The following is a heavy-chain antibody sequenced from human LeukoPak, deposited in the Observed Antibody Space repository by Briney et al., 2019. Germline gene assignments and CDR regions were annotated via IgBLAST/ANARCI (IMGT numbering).Heavy chain of an antibody. CDR2: IYSGGST. CDR3: ARDGPFYGMDV. D-gene: IGHD3/OR15-3a*01. V-gene: IGHV3-53*04. Sequence: GGSLRLSCAASGFTVSSNYMSWVRQAPGKGLEWVSVIYSGGSTYYADSVKGRFTISRHNSKSTLYLQMNSLRAEDTAVYYCARDGPFYGMDVWGQGTTVTVSS. CDR1: GFTVSSNY. J-gene: IGHJ6*02.